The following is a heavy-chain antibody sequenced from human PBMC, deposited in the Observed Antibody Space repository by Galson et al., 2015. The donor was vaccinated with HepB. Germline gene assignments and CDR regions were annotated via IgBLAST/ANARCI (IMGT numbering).Heavy chain of an antibody. V-gene: IGHV3-30*02. CDR2: IRYDGSHK. J-gene: IGHJ5*02. D-gene: IGHD1-14*01. Sequence: SLRLSCAASEFTFSTSAMHWVRQAPGKGLEWLTFIRYDGSHKYFPDSVKGRFTVSRDNSKNTLYLEMNSLRAEDTAMYYCAKDEITGGGESWFGPCGQGTLVTVSA. CDR3: AKDEITGGGESWFGP. CDR1: EFTFSTSA.